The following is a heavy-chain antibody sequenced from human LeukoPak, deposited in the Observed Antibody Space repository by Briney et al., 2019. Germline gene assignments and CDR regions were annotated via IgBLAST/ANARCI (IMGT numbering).Heavy chain of an antibody. CDR1: GFTFSRHW. J-gene: IGHJ4*02. CDR3: ASFGIAWGSAY. Sequence: GGSLRLSCAASGFTFSRHWMHWVRHTPGKGLVWVSRISDDGTYTANVDSVEGRFSTSRDNVGNTLYLHMNGLRVQDTAMYYCASFGIAWGSAYWGQGTLVIVPS. V-gene: IGHV3-74*03. CDR2: ISDDGTYT. D-gene: IGHD7-27*01.